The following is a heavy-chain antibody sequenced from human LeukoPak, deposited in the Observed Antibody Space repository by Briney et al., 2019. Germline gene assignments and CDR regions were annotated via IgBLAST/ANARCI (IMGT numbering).Heavy chain of an antibody. J-gene: IGHJ6*03. V-gene: IGHV1-8*03. CDR3: ASAGGTIFGVVTQYYYYYMDV. Sequence: ASVKVSCKASGYTFTSYDINWVRQATGQGLEWMGWMNPNSGNTGYAQKFQGRVTITRNNSISTDYMELSSLRSEDTAVYYCASAGGTIFGVVTQYYYYYMDVWGKGTTVTVSS. D-gene: IGHD3-3*01. CDR2: MNPNSGNT. CDR1: GYTFTSYD.